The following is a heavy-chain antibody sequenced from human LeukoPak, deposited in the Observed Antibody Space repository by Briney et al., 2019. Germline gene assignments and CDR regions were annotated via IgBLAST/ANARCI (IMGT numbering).Heavy chain of an antibody. Sequence: GGSLRLSCAASGFTFSSYSMTWVRQAPGKGLEWVSYISSSSSTIYYADSVKGRFTISRDNAKNSLYLQMNSLRDEDTAVYYCARAGYCSGGSCYYYYYYGMDVWGQGTTVTVSS. CDR1: GFTFSSYS. D-gene: IGHD2-15*01. J-gene: IGHJ6*02. V-gene: IGHV3-48*02. CDR3: ARAGYCSGGSCYYYYYYGMDV. CDR2: ISSSSSTI.